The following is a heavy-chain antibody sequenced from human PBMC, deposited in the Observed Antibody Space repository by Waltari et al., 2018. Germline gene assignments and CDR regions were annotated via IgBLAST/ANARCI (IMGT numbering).Heavy chain of an antibody. D-gene: IGHD6-13*01. Sequence: EMQLVESGGDLVQPGGSLTPSCAASCFTPSGSAVHGGRQASGKGLEWVGRIKSKVDGDATAYGASVKGRFTIARDDSTNTAYLQMNSLKTEDSAVYYCSRLRYSSTWDGMDVWGQGTTVTVSS. CDR1: CFTPSGSA. V-gene: IGHV3-73*01. J-gene: IGHJ6*02. CDR3: SRLRYSSTWDGMDV. CDR2: IKSKVDGDAT.